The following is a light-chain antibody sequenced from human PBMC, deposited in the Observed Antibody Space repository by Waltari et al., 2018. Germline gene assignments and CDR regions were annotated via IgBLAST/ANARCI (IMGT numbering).Light chain of an antibody. Sequence: IVLTQSPGTLPLSPAAIATLSCRASQSVSRTLAWYQQKPGQAPKLLIYGASIRATGIPDRFTGSGSGTDFSLTISSLEPEDFAIYFCQHYVRLPATFGQGTKVEIK. CDR2: GAS. J-gene: IGKJ1*01. V-gene: IGKV3-20*01. CDR3: QHYVRLPAT. CDR1: QSVSRT.